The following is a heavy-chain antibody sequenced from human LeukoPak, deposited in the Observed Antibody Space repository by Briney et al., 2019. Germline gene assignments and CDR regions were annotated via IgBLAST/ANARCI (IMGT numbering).Heavy chain of an antibody. CDR1: GGSISSYY. CDR3: ARVGDCGGDCSHFDY. Sequence: SETLSLTCTVSGGSISSYYWSWIRQPPGKGLEWIGYIYYSGSTNYNPSPKSRVTISVDTSKNQFSLKLSSVTAADTAVYYCARVGDCGGDCSHFDYWGQGTLVTVSS. CDR2: IYYSGST. J-gene: IGHJ4*02. V-gene: IGHV4-59*01. D-gene: IGHD2-21*02.